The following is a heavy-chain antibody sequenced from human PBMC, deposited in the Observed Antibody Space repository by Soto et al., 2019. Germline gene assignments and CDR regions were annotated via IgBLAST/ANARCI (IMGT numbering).Heavy chain of an antibody. CDR2: IYYSGST. J-gene: IGHJ6*02. CDR1: GGSISSYY. Sequence: PETLSLTCTVSGGSISSYYCSWIRQPPGKGLEWNGYIYYSGSTNYNPSLKSRVTISVDTSKNQFSLKLSSVTAADTAVYFCAREGVSSSWYNYYGMDVWGQGTTVTV. D-gene: IGHD6-13*01. V-gene: IGHV4-59*01. CDR3: AREGVSSSWYNYYGMDV.